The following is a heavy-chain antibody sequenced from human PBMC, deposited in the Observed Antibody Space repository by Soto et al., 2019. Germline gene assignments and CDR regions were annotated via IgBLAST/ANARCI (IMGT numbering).Heavy chain of an antibody. CDR1: GFTLNSYS. Sequence: SLRLSCAGSGFTLNSYSMNWVRQAPGKGLEWVSYLSISRSTIYYADSVEGRFTISRDDAKNSLYLQMNSLRDDDTAVYFCVRGRSDSLMDVWGQGTTVTVSS. J-gene: IGHJ6*02. V-gene: IGHV3-48*02. CDR3: VRGRSDSLMDV. CDR2: LSISRSTI.